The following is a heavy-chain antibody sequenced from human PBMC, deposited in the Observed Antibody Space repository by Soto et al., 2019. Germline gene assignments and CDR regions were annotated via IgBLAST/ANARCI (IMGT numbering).Heavy chain of an antibody. CDR3: ARASNSGRTSTYPEK. D-gene: IGHD6-19*01. CDR2: INYNGGST. J-gene: IGHJ4*02. Sequence: EVRLVESGGGVVRPGGSLRLSCAASGFTFDDYGMNWVRQPPGKGLEWVSGINYNGGSTGYVDSVKGRFTISRDNRKTSLYLQMNSLRAGDTAFYFCARASNSGRTSTYPEKWGQGTLVTVSS. V-gene: IGHV3-20*04. CDR1: GFTFDDYG.